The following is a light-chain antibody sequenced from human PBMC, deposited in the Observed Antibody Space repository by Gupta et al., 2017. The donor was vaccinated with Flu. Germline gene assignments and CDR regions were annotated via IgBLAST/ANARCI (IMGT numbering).Light chain of an antibody. CDR3: QQLNSYPRT. J-gene: IGKJ1*01. V-gene: IGKV1-9*01. CDR1: QGINHY. Sequence: ASXGDRVTITCRASQGINHYLAWYQQKPGKAPQLLIYAASILQSGVPLRFSGSGSGTEFTLTISSLQPEDFATYYCQQLNSYPRTFGQGTKVEIK. CDR2: AAS.